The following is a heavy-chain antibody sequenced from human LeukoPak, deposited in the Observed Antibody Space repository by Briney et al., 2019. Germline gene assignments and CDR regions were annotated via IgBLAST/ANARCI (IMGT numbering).Heavy chain of an antibody. CDR2: IRSDGSNK. D-gene: IGHD5-12*01. V-gene: IGHV3-30*02. Sequence: GGSLRLSCAASGFTFGSYGMHWVRQAPGKGLEWVTFIRSDGSNKYYADSVKGRFTISRDNSRNTLYLQMNTLIADDTAVYYCAKAYWVGYEYYFDYWGQGTLVTVSS. CDR3: AKAYWVGYEYYFDY. J-gene: IGHJ4*02. CDR1: GFTFGSYG.